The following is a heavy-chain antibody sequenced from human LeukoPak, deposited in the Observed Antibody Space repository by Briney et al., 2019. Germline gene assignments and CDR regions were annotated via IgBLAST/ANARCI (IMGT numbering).Heavy chain of an antibody. CDR3: ARHGDGESGSYYPLGY. D-gene: IGHD1-26*01. Sequence: SETLSLTCTVSGGSISSSSYYWGWIRQPPGKGLEWIGSIYYSGSTYYNPSLKSRVTISVDASKNQFSLKLSSVTAANTAVYYCARHGDGESGSYYPLGYWGQGTLVTVSS. V-gene: IGHV4-39*01. CDR1: GGSISSSSYY. CDR2: IYYSGST. J-gene: IGHJ4*02.